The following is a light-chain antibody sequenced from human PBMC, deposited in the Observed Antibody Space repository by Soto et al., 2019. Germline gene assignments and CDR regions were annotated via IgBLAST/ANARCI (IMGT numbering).Light chain of an antibody. J-gene: IGLJ2*01. CDR1: SGHSSYA. CDR3: QTWGTGIQNVV. V-gene: IGLV4-69*01. CDR2: LNSDVSH. Sequence: QPVLTQSPSASASLGASVNLTCTLSSGHSSYAIAWHQQQPEKGPRYLMKLNSDVSHSKGDGIPDRFSGSSSGAERYLTISSLQSEDEADYYCQTWGTGIQNVVFGGGTKLTVL.